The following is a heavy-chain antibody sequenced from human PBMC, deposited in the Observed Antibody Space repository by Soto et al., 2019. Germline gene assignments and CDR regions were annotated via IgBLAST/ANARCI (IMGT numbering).Heavy chain of an antibody. J-gene: IGHJ6*02. CDR2: IYYSGST. CDR3: ARDRGDILTGCNLYYYYGMDV. CDR1: GGSISSYY. V-gene: IGHV4-59*01. Sequence: SETLSLTCTVSGGSISSYYWSWIRQPPGKGLEWIGYIYYSGSTNYNPSLKSRVTISVDTSKNQFSLKLSSVTAADTAVYYCARDRGDILTGCNLYYYYGMDVWGQGTTVX. D-gene: IGHD3-9*01.